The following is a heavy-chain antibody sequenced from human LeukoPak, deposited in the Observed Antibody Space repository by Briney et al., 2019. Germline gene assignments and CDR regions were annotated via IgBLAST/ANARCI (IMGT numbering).Heavy chain of an antibody. V-gene: IGHV3-48*01. CDR1: GSSFSTFS. CDR2: ITAAYNT. D-gene: IGHD2/OR15-2a*01. Sequence: GGSLRLSCEASGSSFSTFSLIWVRQAPGMGLEWFSHITAAYNTYYADSVKGRFTISRDNAKNSVYLQMNSLRVEDTATYYCLGGRMYWGQGALVTVSS. J-gene: IGHJ4*02. CDR3: LGGRMY.